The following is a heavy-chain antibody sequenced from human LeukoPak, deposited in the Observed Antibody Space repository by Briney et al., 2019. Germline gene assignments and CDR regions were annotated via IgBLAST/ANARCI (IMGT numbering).Heavy chain of an antibody. CDR3: AGSYCSGGSCYYYYYMDV. J-gene: IGHJ6*03. CDR1: GFTFSSYW. CDR2: INSDGSST. V-gene: IGHV3-74*01. D-gene: IGHD2-15*01. Sequence: GGSLRLSCAASGFTFSSYWMHWVRQAPGKGLVWVSRINSDGSSTSYADSVKGRFTISRDNAKNSLYLQMNSLRAEDTAVYYCAGSYCSGGSCYYYYYMDVWGKGTTVTVSS.